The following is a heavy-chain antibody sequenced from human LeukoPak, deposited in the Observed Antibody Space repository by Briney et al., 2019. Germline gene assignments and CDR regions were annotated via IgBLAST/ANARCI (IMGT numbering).Heavy chain of an antibody. J-gene: IGHJ6*03. CDR3: ARKETNSTSIYSTYYHFYYMDV. D-gene: IGHD6-13*01. CDR1: GDSISGYY. Sequence: SETLSLTCSVSGDSISGYYWSWIRQSPGKGLEWIGYFFSSGNTNYNPSLNSRVIMSVDRSKNLFSLNLKSVTAAYTALYFCARKETNSTSIYSTYYHFYYMDVWGKGNTVTVSS. CDR2: FFSSGNT. V-gene: IGHV4-59*08.